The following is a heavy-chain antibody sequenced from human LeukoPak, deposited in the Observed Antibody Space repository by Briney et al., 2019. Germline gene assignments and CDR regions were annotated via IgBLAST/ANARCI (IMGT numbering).Heavy chain of an antibody. J-gene: IGHJ4*02. Sequence: GGSLRLSCAASGFTFSSYAMSWVRQAPGKGLEWVSAISGSGGSTYYADSVKGRFTISRDNSKNTLYLQMNSLRAEDTAVYYCARGVNGSGSQLDYWGQGTLVTVSS. CDR3: ARGVNGSGSQLDY. D-gene: IGHD3-10*01. CDR2: ISGSGGST. CDR1: GFTFSSYA. V-gene: IGHV3-23*01.